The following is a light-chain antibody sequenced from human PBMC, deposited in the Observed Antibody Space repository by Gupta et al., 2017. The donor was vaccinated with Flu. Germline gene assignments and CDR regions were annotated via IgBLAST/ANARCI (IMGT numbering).Light chain of an antibody. CDR2: DDS. CDR3: QVWDIIGDPVV. CDR1: DIAYKS. V-gene: IGLV3-21*02. J-gene: IGLJ2*01. Sequence: SSVLTQPPSLSVAPGQTASITRGGDDIAYKSVHWYLQRPGQAPVLVVSDDSDRPSVIPERFSGSNSGNPAPLTISRVDAGDEADYYCQVWDIIGDPVVFGGGPKLTVL.